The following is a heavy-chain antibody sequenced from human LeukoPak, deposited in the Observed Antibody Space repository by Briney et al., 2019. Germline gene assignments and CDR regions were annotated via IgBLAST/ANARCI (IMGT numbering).Heavy chain of an antibody. CDR1: GGSISSNSYY. CDR2: IHTSGST. D-gene: IGHD3-22*01. CDR3: ARGRYYYDSSAYHFDY. J-gene: IGHJ4*02. V-gene: IGHV4-61*02. Sequence: SETLSLTCTVSGGSISSNSYYWSWIRQPAGKGLEWIGRIHTSGSTNYNPSLKSRVNMSVDTSKNQFSLKLSSVTAADTAVYYCARGRYYYDSSAYHFDYWGQGTLVTVSS.